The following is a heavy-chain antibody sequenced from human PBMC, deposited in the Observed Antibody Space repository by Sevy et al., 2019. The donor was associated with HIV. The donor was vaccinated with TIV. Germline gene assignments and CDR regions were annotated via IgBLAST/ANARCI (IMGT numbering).Heavy chain of an antibody. CDR3: AITKYYYDSSGYPFDY. Sequence: ASVKVSCKVSGYTLTQLSMHWVRQAPGKGLEWMGSFDSEDGETIYAQKFHGRVTMNEDTSTNTAYMELSSLKSEDIDMFYCAITKYYYDSSGYPFDYWGQGTLVTVSS. V-gene: IGHV1-24*01. D-gene: IGHD3-22*01. CDR2: FDSEDGET. J-gene: IGHJ4*02. CDR1: GYTLTQLS.